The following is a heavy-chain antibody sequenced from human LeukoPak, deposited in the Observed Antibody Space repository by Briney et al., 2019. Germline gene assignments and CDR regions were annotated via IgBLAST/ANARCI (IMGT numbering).Heavy chain of an antibody. CDR3: ARDDDYDDHNTFDM. CDR2: ISGGGGNT. Sequence: GGSLRLSCAASKFAFSSYAMSWVRQAPGKGLEWVSAISGGGGNTYYADSVTGRFTISRDNSKNTLYLEMNTLRAEDTAVYYCARDDDYDDHNTFDMWGHGTMVTVSS. V-gene: IGHV3-23*01. CDR1: KFAFSSYA. D-gene: IGHD4-17*01. J-gene: IGHJ3*02.